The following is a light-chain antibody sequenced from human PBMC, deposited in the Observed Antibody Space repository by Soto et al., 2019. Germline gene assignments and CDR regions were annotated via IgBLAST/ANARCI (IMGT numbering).Light chain of an antibody. J-gene: IGKJ5*01. CDR3: QQRSSGIT. V-gene: IGKV3-11*01. CDR1: QSVGDY. CDR2: DAS. Sequence: EIVLTQSPATLSLSPGERATLSCRASQSVGDYLVWYRQKPGQAPGLLIYDASNRATGIPVRFSGSGSGTDFSLTISSLEPEDFAVYYCQQRSSGITFGQGTRLEIK.